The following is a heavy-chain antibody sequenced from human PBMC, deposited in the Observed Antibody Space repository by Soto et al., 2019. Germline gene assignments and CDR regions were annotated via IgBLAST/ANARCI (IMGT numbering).Heavy chain of an antibody. V-gene: IGHV5-10-1*01. CDR1: GYSFTNYW. D-gene: IGHD2-15*01. J-gene: IGHJ5*02. CDR2: IDPSDSYT. Sequence: GESLKISCKGSGYSFTNYWISWVRQMPGKGLEWMGRIDPSDSYTNYSPSFQGHVTISADKSISTAYLQWSSLKASDTAIYYCARLQSGYCSGGTCYWALWFDPWGQGTLVTVSS. CDR3: ARLQSGYCSGGTCYWALWFDP.